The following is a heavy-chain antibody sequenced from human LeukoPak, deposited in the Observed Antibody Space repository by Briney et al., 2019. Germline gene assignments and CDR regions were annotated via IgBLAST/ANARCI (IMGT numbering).Heavy chain of an antibody. CDR3: AKYIVVTATRTFDY. CDR2: ISYDGSNK. D-gene: IGHD2-21*02. CDR1: GFTFSSYA. V-gene: IGHV3-30*04. Sequence: GGSLRLSCAASGFTFSSYAMHWVRQAPGKGLEWVAVISYDGSNKYYADSVKGRFTISRDNSKNTLYLQMNSLRAEDTAVYYCAKYIVVTATRTFDYWGQGTLVTVSS. J-gene: IGHJ4*02.